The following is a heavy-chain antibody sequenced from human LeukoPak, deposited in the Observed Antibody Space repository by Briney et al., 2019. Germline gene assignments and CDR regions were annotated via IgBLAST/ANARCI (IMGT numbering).Heavy chain of an antibody. CDR1: GGSISSSSYY. CDR2: IYYSGST. CDR3: ARHRGGIAAAGNDY. J-gene: IGHJ4*02. D-gene: IGHD6-13*01. V-gene: IGHV4-39*01. Sequence: PSETLSLTCTVSGGSISSSSYYWGWIRQPPGKGLEWIGSIYYSGSTYYNPSLKSRVTISVDTSKNQFSLKLSSVTAADTAVYYCARHRGGIAAAGNDYRGQGTLVTVSS.